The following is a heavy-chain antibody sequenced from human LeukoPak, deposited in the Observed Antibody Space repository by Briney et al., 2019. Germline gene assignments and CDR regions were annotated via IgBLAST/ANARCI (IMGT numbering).Heavy chain of an antibody. V-gene: IGHV3-20*01. Sequence: GGSLRLSCAASGFTFDDYGMSWVRQVPGKGLEWVSGISWNGGSTEYADSVKGRFTISRDNAKNSLYLQMNGLRAEDTALYHCARDQFLITVKPGHWYFDLWGRGTLVTVSS. CDR2: ISWNGGST. CDR1: GFTFDDYG. J-gene: IGHJ2*01. CDR3: ARDQFLITVKPGHWYFDL. D-gene: IGHD3-16*01.